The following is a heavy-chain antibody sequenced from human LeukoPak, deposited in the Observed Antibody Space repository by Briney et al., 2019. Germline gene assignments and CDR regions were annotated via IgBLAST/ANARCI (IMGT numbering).Heavy chain of an antibody. J-gene: IGHJ4*02. CDR1: GFTVNSNY. V-gene: IGHV3-53*01. CDR2: IYSGGST. CDR3: ARGPASGWLGYYFDY. D-gene: IGHD6-19*01. Sequence: GGSLRLSCAASGFTVNSNYMSWVRQAPGKGLEWVSVIYSGGSTYYADSVKGRFTISRDNSKNTLYLQMNSLRAEDTAVYYCARGPASGWLGYYFDYWGQGTLVTVSS.